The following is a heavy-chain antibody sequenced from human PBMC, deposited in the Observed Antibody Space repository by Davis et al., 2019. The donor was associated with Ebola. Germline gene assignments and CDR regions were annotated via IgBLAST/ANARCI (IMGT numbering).Heavy chain of an antibody. CDR1: GGSISSYY. V-gene: IGHV4-59*01. J-gene: IGHJ3*02. CDR2: IYYSGST. CDR3: AREVGATNFGAFDI. D-gene: IGHD1-26*01. Sequence: SETLSLTCTVSGGSISSYYWSWIRQPPGKGLEWIGYIYYSGSTNYNPSLKSRVTISVDTSKNQFSLKLSSVTAADTAVYYCAREVGATNFGAFDIWGQGTMVTVSS.